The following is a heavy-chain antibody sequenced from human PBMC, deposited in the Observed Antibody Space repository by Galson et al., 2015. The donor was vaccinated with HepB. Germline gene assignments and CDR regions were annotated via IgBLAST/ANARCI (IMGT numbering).Heavy chain of an antibody. D-gene: IGHD6-13*01. CDR1: GFTFSSYG. V-gene: IGHV3-30*03. CDR3: AREDGQYSSSWYDY. CDR2: ISYDGSNK. Sequence: SLRLSCAASGFTFSSYGMHWVRQAPGKGLEWVAVISYDGSNKYYADSVKGRFTISRDNSKNTLYLQMNSLRAEDTAVYYCAREDGQYSSSWYDYWGQGTLVTVSS. J-gene: IGHJ4*02.